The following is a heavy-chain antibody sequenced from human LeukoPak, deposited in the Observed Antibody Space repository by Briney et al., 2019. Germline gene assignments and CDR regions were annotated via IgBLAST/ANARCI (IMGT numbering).Heavy chain of an antibody. CDR1: GGSISSCGYY. J-gene: IGHJ3*02. D-gene: IGHD5-24*01. Sequence: SETLSLTCTVSGGSISSCGYYWSWIRQHPGKGLKWIGYIYYSGSTYYNPSLKSRVTISVDTSKNQFSLKLSSVTAADTAVYYCARDLRDGYTGDAIYAFDIWGQGTMVTVSS. CDR3: ARDLRDGYTGDAIYAFDI. CDR2: IYYSGST. V-gene: IGHV4-31*03.